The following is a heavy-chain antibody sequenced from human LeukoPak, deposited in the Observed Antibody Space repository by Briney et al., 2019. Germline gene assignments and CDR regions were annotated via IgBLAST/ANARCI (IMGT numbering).Heavy chain of an antibody. Sequence: SETLSLTCTVSGYSITSGYYWGWIRQPPGMGLEWIGSIYHSGSTHYNPSLNSRVTMSVDTSKNQVSLKLSSVTAADTAVYYCARRSLWFGYRAWFDSWGQGTLVTVSS. D-gene: IGHD3-10*01. J-gene: IGHJ5*01. CDR2: IYHSGST. CDR3: ARRSLWFGYRAWFDS. CDR1: GYSITSGYY. V-gene: IGHV4-38-2*02.